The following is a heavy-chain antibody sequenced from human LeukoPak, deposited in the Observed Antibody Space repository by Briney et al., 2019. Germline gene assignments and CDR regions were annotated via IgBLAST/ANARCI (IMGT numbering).Heavy chain of an antibody. CDR3: TTDPPLYYYDSSGYYTSGSDY. V-gene: IGHV3-15*01. CDR2: IKSKTDGGTT. CDR1: GFTFSNAW. D-gene: IGHD3-22*01. J-gene: IGHJ4*02. Sequence: GGSLRLSCAASGFTFSNAWMSWVRQAPGKGLEWVGRIKSKTDGGTTDYAAPVKGRFTISRDDSKNTLYLQMNSLKTEDTAVYYCTTDPPLYYYDSSGYYTSGSDYWGQGTLVTVSS.